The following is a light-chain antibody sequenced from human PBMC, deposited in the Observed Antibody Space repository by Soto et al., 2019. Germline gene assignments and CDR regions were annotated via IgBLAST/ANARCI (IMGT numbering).Light chain of an antibody. Sequence: DIQMTQSPSSLSTSVGDRVTITCRASQSIGTYLNWYHQKPGKAPQLLIYGASTLQSGVPSRFSASGSGTHFTLTINSLQPEDFGTYSCQQSYSTPTFGQGTRWIS. J-gene: IGKJ1*01. V-gene: IGKV1-39*01. CDR2: GAS. CDR3: QQSYSTPT. CDR1: QSIGTY.